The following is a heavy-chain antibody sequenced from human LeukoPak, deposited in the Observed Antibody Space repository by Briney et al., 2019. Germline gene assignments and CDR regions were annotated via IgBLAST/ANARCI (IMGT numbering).Heavy chain of an antibody. CDR2: IFHSQTT. CDR3: ARHEWGITNAFDI. V-gene: IGHV4-38-2*02. D-gene: IGHD1-14*01. Sequence: SETLSLTCTVSGYSISGLYYWAWIRQPPGRGLEWIGNIFHSQTTYYNPSLQSRVTISVDTSKNQFSLKLSSVTAADTAVYYCARHEWGITNAFDIWGQGTMVTVSS. J-gene: IGHJ3*02. CDR1: GYSISGLYY.